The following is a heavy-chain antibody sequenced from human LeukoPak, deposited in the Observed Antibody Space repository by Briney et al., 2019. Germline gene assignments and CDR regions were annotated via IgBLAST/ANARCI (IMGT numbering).Heavy chain of an antibody. D-gene: IGHD3-10*01. CDR3: ARALHFGGNDY. J-gene: IGHJ4*02. V-gene: IGHV4-59*01. CDR1: GGSISSYY. CDR2: IYYSGST. Sequence: SETLSLTCSVSGGSISSYYWSWIRQPPGKGLEWIGYIYYSGSTNYNPPLKSRVTISVDTSKNQFSLKLSSVTAADTAMYYCARALHFGGNDYWGQGTLVTVSS.